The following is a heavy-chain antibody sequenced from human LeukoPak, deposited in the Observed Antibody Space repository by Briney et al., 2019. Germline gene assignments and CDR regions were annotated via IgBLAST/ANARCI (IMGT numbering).Heavy chain of an antibody. J-gene: IGHJ6*04. CDR1: GFTFSSYA. D-gene: IGHD3-10*01. CDR3: PKDTPNVLMVRGVIGPYGMDV. Sequence: GGSLRLSCAASGFTFSSYAMSWARQAPGKGLEWVSAISGSGGSTYYADSVKGRFTISRDNSKNTRYLQMNSLRAEDTAVYYCPKDTPNVLMVRGVIGPYGMDVWGKGTTVTVSS. V-gene: IGHV3-23*01. CDR2: ISGSGGST.